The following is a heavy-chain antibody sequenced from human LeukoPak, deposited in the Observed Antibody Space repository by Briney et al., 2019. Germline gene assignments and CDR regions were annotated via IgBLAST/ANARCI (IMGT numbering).Heavy chain of an antibody. CDR3: ARDSGGSPSSYYGMDV. D-gene: IGHD2-15*01. J-gene: IGHJ6*02. V-gene: IGHV1-69*13. CDR1: GGAFSSYA. Sequence: ASLKVSCKASGGAFSSYAISWVRQAPGQGLEWMGGIIPIFGTANYAQKFQGRVTITADESTSTAYMELSSLRSEDTAVYYCARDSGGSPSSYYGMDVWGQGTTVTVSS. CDR2: IIPIFGTA.